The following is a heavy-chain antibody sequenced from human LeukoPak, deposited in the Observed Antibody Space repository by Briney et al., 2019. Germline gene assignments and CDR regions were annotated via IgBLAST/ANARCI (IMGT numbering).Heavy chain of an antibody. D-gene: IGHD3-22*01. CDR3: ARAHTYYYDSSGYYLSYYYYGMDV. CDR1: GYTFTSYG. J-gene: IGHJ6*02. CDR2: ISAYNGNT. V-gene: IGHV1-18*01. Sequence: ASVKVPCKASGYTFTSYGISWVQQAPGQGLEWMGWISAYNGNTNYAQKLQGRATMTTDTSTSTAYMELRSLRSEDTAVYYCARAHTYYYDSSGYYLSYYYYGMDVWGQGTTVTVSS.